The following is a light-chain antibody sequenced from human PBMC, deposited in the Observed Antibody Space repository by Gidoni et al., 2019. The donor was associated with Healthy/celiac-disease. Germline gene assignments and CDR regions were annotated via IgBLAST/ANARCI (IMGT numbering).Light chain of an antibody. J-gene: IGKJ4*01. CDR2: DAS. CDR1: QSVSSY. CDR3: QQRSNWPVT. V-gene: IGKV3-11*01. Sequence: EIVLTQSPATLSLSPGERATLPCRASQSVSSYLAWYQQKPGQAPRLLIYDASSGSGTDFTLTISSLEPEDFAVYYCQQRSNWPVTFGGGTKVEIK.